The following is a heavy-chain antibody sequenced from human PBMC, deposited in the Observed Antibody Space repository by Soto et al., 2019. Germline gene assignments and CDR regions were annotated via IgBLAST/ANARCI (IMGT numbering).Heavy chain of an antibody. V-gene: IGHV4-38-2*01. J-gene: IGHJ5*02. CDR3: ASESRPCTESDCRVRKAWLDP. CDR1: GYSISSNYY. Sequence: PSETLSLTCAVSGYSISSNYYWGWILQPPGKGLAWIGSISHGGSTHNNPSLKSRVTISLDTSKNNFSLELNSLTAVDTAVYYCASESRPCTESDCRVRKAWLDPWGQGTLVTVSS. D-gene: IGHD2-21*01. CDR2: ISHGGST.